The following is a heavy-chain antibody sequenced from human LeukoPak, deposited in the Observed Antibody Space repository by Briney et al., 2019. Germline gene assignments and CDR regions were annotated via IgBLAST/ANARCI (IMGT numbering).Heavy chain of an antibody. Sequence: PSQTLSVTCTVSVGSISGGDYYWSWIRQPAGNCLGLIGNIYYSGGTNYNPSPISRVTISVDPSKQQFSLKLSSVTAADTAVYYCARVSGSFMTGCVDYWGQGNLVTVSS. CDR2: IYYSGGT. J-gene: IGHJ4*02. D-gene: IGHD3-9*01. CDR1: VGSISGGDYY. V-gene: IGHV4-30-4*01. CDR3: ARVSGSFMTGCVDY.